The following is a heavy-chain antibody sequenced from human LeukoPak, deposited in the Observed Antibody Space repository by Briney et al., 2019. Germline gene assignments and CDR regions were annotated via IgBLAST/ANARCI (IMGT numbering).Heavy chain of an antibody. CDR1: AASFSSHY. CDR2: ISYIGST. J-gene: IGHJ3*02. V-gene: IGHV4-59*11. Sequence: SETLSLTCAVSAASFSSHYWTWIRQSPGKGLEWIGYISYIGSTNYNPSLESRVTISMDTSRNQFSLKLRSVTAADTAVYYCARDLVTVTKGFDIWGQGTMVSVSS. CDR3: ARDLVTVTKGFDI. D-gene: IGHD4-17*01.